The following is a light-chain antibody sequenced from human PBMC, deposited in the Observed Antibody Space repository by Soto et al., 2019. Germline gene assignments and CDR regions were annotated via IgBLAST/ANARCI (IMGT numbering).Light chain of an antibody. J-gene: IGKJ4*01. CDR1: QSVPGSY. CDR3: QQRSNWPPVT. V-gene: IGKV3-11*01. Sequence: EIVLTQSPGTLSLSPGERATLSCRASQSVPGSYLAWFQQKPGQAPRLLIYDASNRATGIPARFSGSGSGTDFTLTISSLEPEDFGVYYCQQRSNWPPVTFGGGTKVDIK. CDR2: DAS.